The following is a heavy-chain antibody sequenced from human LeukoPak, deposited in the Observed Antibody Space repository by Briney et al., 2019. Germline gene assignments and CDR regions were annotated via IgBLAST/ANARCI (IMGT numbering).Heavy chain of an antibody. CDR3: ARAHPFQSNWFDP. CDR1: GGSFSGYY. CDR2: INHSGST. J-gene: IGHJ5*02. D-gene: IGHD2-21*01. V-gene: IGHV4-34*01. Sequence: PLETLSLTCAVYGGSFSGYYWSWIRQPPGKGLEWIGEINHSGSTNYNPSLKSRVTISVDTSKNQFSLKLSSVTAADTAVYYCARAHPFQSNWFDPWGQGTLVTVSS.